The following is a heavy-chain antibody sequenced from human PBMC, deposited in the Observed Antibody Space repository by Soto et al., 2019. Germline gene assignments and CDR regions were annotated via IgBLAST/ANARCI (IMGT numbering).Heavy chain of an antibody. D-gene: IGHD3-3*01. CDR1: GFTFSSYS. Sequence: EVQLVESGGGLVQPGGSLRLSCAASGFTFSSYSMNWVRQAPGKGLEWVSYISSSSSTIYYADSVKGRFTISRDNAKNSLYLQMNSLRAEDTAVYYRASPKGYYDFWSGTGRDAFDIWGQGTMVTVSS. CDR3: ASPKGYYDFWSGTGRDAFDI. CDR2: ISSSSSTI. V-gene: IGHV3-48*01. J-gene: IGHJ3*02.